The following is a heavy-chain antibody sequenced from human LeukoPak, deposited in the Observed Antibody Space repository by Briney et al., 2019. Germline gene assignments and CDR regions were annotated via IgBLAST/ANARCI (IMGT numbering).Heavy chain of an antibody. CDR3: AKDFSYYDSSGSGPHY. Sequence: AGGCLRLSCAASGLTFSSYGMHWVRQAPGKGLEWVAIIWYDGSNKYYADSVKGRFTISRDNSKNTLYLQMNSLLALDTAVYYCAKDFSYYDSSGSGPHYWPQGPPVTVSS. CDR2: IWYDGSNK. V-gene: IGHV3-33*06. CDR1: GLTFSSYG. J-gene: IGHJ4*02. D-gene: IGHD3-22*01.